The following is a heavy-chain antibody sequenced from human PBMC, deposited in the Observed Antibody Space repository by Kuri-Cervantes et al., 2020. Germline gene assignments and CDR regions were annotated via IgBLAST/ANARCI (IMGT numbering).Heavy chain of an antibody. D-gene: IGHD3-16*01. CDR3: TRDSRPITFNFDY. CDR1: GFTFGDYA. V-gene: IGHV3-49*04. Sequence: GESLKISCTASGFTFGDYAMSWVRQAPGKGLEWVGFIRSKAYGGTTEYAASVEGRFTISRDDSKSIAYLQMNSLKTEDTAVYYCTRDSRPITFNFDYWGQGTLVTVSS. CDR2: IRSKAYGGTT. J-gene: IGHJ4*02.